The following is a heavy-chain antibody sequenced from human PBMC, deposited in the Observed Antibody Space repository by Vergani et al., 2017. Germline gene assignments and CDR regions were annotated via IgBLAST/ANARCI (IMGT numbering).Heavy chain of an antibody. CDR3: ARTRNQPPSKRDAFDI. D-gene: IGHD1-14*01. Sequence: QVQLVQSGAEVKKPGASVKVSCKASGSTFTGYYMHWVRQAPGQGLEGMGRINPNSGGTNYAQKFQGRVTITRDTSISTAYMELSRPRSDDTAVYYCARTRNQPPSKRDAFDIWGQGTMVTVSS. CDR1: GSTFTGYY. V-gene: IGHV1-2*06. CDR2: INPNSGGT. J-gene: IGHJ3*02.